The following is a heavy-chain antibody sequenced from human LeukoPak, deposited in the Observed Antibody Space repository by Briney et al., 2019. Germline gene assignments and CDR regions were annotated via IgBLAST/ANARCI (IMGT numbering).Heavy chain of an antibody. CDR3: ARRPSRRGYGSGFNWYMDV. CDR1: GYSISSGYY. D-gene: IGHD3-10*01. CDR2: IYHSGST. V-gene: IGHV4-38-2*01. J-gene: IGHJ6*03. Sequence: PSETLSLTCAVSGYSISSGYYWGWIRQPPGKGLEWIGSIYHSGSTYYNPSLKSRVTISVDTSKNQFSLKLSSVTAADTAVYYCARRPSRRGYGSGFNWYMDVWGKGTTVTVSS.